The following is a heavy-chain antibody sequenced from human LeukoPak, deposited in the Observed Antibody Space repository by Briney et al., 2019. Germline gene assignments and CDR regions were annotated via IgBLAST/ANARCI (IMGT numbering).Heavy chain of an antibody. J-gene: IGHJ6*03. CDR2: IYTSGST. Sequence: PSETLSLTCTVSGGSISSYYWSWIRQPPGKGLEWIGRIYTSGSTNYNPSLKSRVTMSVDTSKHQFSLKLSSVTAADTAVYYCARDLAARDYYYMDVWGKGTTVTVSS. V-gene: IGHV4-4*07. D-gene: IGHD2-15*01. CDR1: GGSISSYY. CDR3: ARDLAARDYYYMDV.